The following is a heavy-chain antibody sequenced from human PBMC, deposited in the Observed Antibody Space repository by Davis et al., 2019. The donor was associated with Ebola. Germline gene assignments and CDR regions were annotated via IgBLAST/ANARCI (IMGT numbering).Heavy chain of an antibody. Sequence: MPSETLSLTCTVSGGTVSSSRYYWGWIRQPPGKGLEWIGSIYYSGITYYNPSLKSRVTVSVDTSKNQFSLKLSSVTAADTAVYYCARDRGSQDYWGQGTLVTVSS. V-gene: IGHV4-39*02. CDR1: GGTVSSSRYY. J-gene: IGHJ4*02. CDR3: ARDRGSQDY. CDR2: IYYSGIT. D-gene: IGHD1-26*01.